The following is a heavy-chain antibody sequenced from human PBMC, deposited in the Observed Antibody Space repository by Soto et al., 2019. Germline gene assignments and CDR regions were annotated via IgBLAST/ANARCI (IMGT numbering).Heavy chain of an antibody. CDR3: AKGRTTVTADFDY. Sequence: PGGSLRLSCAASGFTFSSYGMHWVRQAPGKGLEWVAVISYDGSNKYYADSVKGRFTISRDNSKNTLYLQMNSLRAEDTAVYYCAKGRTTVTADFDYWGQGTLVTVSS. J-gene: IGHJ4*02. CDR2: ISYDGSNK. D-gene: IGHD4-17*01. CDR1: GFTFSSYG. V-gene: IGHV3-30*18.